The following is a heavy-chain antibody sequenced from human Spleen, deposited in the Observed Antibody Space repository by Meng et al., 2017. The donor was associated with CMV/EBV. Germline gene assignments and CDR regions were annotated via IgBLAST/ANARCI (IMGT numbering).Heavy chain of an antibody. Sequence: ASVKVSCKASGYTFTAHYFHWVRQAPGQGLEWMGWIHPHRGDTNYAQQFQGRVTLTRDTSINTGYMELSSLRSDDTAVYYCARSPPYSGYGDYWGQGTLVTVSS. V-gene: IGHV1-2*02. CDR3: ARSPPYSGYGDY. CDR1: GYTFTAHY. D-gene: IGHD5-12*01. J-gene: IGHJ4*02. CDR2: IHPHRGDT.